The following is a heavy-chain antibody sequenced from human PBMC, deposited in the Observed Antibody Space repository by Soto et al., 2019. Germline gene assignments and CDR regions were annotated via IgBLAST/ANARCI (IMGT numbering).Heavy chain of an antibody. J-gene: IGHJ6*02. D-gene: IGHD2-2*01. Sequence: HPGGSLRLSCAASGFTFSSYAMKWVRQAPGKGLEWVSLIGESGTPTYYADSVKGRFTISRDNSGNTLFLEMYSLRAEDTAVYYCARYIPGVRYYGMDVWAKGPRSPSP. V-gene: IGHV3-23*01. CDR2: IGESGTPT. CDR1: GFTFSSYA. CDR3: ARYIPGVRYYGMDV.